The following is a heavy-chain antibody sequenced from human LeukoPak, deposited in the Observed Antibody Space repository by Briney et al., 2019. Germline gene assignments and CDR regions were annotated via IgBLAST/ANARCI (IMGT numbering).Heavy chain of an antibody. J-gene: IGHJ5*02. CDR1: GFTFSSYA. CDR3: ARDGYSYGFDP. V-gene: IGHV3-30*02. D-gene: IGHD5-18*01. CDR2: IRHDGNNK. Sequence: GESLKISCAASGFTFSSYAMHWVRPAPGKGLEWVAFIRHDGNNKYYADSVKGRFTISRDNSKNTLYLQMNSLRAEDTAVYYCARDGYSYGFDPWGQGTLVTVSS.